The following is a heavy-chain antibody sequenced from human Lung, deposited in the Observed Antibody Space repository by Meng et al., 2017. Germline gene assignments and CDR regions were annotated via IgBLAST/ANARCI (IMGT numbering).Heavy chain of an antibody. V-gene: IGHV1-3*01. Sequence: QVQLVQSGAEVKKSGASVKVFCKASGYTFTNYAMHWVRQAPGQRLEWMGWINAGNGNTKYSQKFQGRVTITRDTSASTAYMELGSLRSEDTAVYYCARSKSIAAAGGYWGQGTLVTVSS. D-gene: IGHD6-13*01. CDR3: ARSKSIAAAGGY. CDR1: GYTFTNYA. J-gene: IGHJ4*02. CDR2: INAGNGNT.